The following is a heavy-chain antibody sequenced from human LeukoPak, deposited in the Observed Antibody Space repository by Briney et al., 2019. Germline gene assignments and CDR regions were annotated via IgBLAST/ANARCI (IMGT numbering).Heavy chain of an antibody. J-gene: IGHJ4*02. CDR3: ARSPVRYFDWSFDY. CDR1: GYTLTELS. CDR2: FDPEDGET. D-gene: IGHD3-9*01. Sequence: GASVKVSCKVSGYTLTELSMHWVRQAPGKGLEWMGGFDPEDGETIYAQKFQGRVTITADKSTSTAYMELSSLRSEDTAVYYCARSPVRYFDWSFDYWGQGTLVTVSS. V-gene: IGHV1-24*01.